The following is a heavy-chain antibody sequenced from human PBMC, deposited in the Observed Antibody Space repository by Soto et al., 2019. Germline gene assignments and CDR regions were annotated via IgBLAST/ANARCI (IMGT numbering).Heavy chain of an antibody. CDR2: IYYTGMT. CDR3: VRGESGYPFDY. J-gene: IGHJ4*02. V-gene: IGHV4-61*03. D-gene: IGHD3-22*01. CDR1: GASISSESYY. Sequence: QVQLQESGPGLVKPSETLSLTCAVSGASISSESYYWSWIRQSPGKGLEWLGYIYYTGMTNYNPSLKSRVAISIDASNNHFSLRVRSVTAADTAKYYCVRGESGYPFDYWGQGILVIVSS.